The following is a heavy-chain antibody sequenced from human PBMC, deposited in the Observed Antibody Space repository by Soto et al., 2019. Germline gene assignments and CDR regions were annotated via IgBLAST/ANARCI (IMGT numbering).Heavy chain of an antibody. CDR1: GYTFTSYD. D-gene: IGHD6-6*01. V-gene: IGHV1-8*01. CDR2: MNPNSGNT. J-gene: IGHJ4*02. Sequence: QVQLVQSGAEVKKPGASVKVSCKASGYTFTSYDINWVRQATGQGLEWMGWMNPNSGNTGYAQKFQGIVTMTRNTSISTAYMELSSLRSEDTAVYYCARSPAKRRQLVPQFDYWCQGTLVTVSS. CDR3: ARSPAKRRQLVPQFDY.